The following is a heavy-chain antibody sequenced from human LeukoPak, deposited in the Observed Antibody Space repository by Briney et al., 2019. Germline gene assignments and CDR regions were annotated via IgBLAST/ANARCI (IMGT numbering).Heavy chain of an antibody. V-gene: IGHV4-59*11. Sequence: MASETLSLTCSVSGAPLRSHYWTWIRQFPGKGLEWIGHIYFSETTKYNPSLKSRASISADISKDQFSLNLRSVTAADTAVYYCVPVSEYGDHFTWGQGTQVLVSS. D-gene: IGHD4-17*01. CDR1: GAPLRSHY. CDR3: VPVSEYGDHFT. J-gene: IGHJ4*02. CDR2: IYFSETT.